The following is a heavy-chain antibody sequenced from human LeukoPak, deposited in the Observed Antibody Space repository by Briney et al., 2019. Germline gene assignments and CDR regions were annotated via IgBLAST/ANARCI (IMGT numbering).Heavy chain of an antibody. D-gene: IGHD1-26*01. CDR3: ARVMRRGREIDY. J-gene: IGHJ4*02. CDR1: GGSISSYY. CDR2: IYYSGST. Sequence: SETLSLTCTVSGGSISSYYWSWIRQPPGKGLEWIGYIYYSGSTNYNPSLKSRVTISVDTSKNQFSLKLSSVTAADTAVYYCARVMRRGREIDYWGQGTLVTVSS. V-gene: IGHV4-59*01.